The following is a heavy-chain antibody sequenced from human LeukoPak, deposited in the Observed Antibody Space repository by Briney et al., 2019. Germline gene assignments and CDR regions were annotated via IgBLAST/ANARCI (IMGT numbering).Heavy chain of an antibody. V-gene: IGHV3-30*04. J-gene: IGHJ4*02. CDR3: AREPMYAALDY. CDR2: ISYDGSNK. Sequence: GRSLRLSCAASGFTFRSYAMHWVRQAPGKGLEWVAVISYDGSNKYYADSVKGRFTISRDNSKNTLYQQMNSLRAEDTAVYYCAREPMYAALDYWGQGTLVTVSS. CDR1: GFTFRSYA. D-gene: IGHD2-15*01.